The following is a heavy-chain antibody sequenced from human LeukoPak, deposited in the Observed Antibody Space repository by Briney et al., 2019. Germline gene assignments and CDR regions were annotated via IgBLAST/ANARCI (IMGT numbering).Heavy chain of an antibody. CDR1: GGSISSGGYY. J-gene: IGHJ4*02. CDR3: ARTYYYDSSGYYY. D-gene: IGHD3-22*01. Sequence: PSETLSLTCDVSGGSISSGGYYWSWIRQPPGKGLEWIGYIYYSGSTNYNPSLKSRVTISVDTSKNQFSLKLSSVTAADTAVYYCARTYYYDSSGYYYWGQGTLVTVSP. V-gene: IGHV4-61*08. CDR2: IYYSGST.